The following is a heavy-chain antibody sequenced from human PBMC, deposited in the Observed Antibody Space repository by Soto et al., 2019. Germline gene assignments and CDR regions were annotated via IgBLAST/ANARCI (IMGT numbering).Heavy chain of an antibody. CDR3: AGDGHSPMVELDC. CDR1: GFTFSDYS. V-gene: IGHV3-48*01. Sequence: EVQLVESGGGLVQPGGSLRLSCAASGFTFSDYSMNWVRQAPGKGLEWVSYIDSVGRTTHYADSGKGRFIISRDNAKASLYLQMNSLSAEDTAVDYWAGDGHSPMVELDCWGQGTLVTVSS. CDR2: IDSVGRTT. J-gene: IGHJ4*02. D-gene: IGHD3-10*01.